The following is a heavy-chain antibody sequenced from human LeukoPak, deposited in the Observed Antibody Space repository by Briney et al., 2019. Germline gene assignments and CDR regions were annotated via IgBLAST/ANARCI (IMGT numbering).Heavy chain of an antibody. Sequence: SETLSLTCTVSGGSISSYYWSWIRQPPGKGLEWIGYIHYSGSTNYNPSLKSRVTISVDTSKKQLSLKLSSVTAADTAVYYCARERLRPGESGSDYYGMDVWGQGTTVTVSS. CDR1: GGSISSYY. CDR3: ARERLRPGESGSDYYGMDV. J-gene: IGHJ6*02. CDR2: IHYSGST. D-gene: IGHD3-10*01. V-gene: IGHV4-59*12.